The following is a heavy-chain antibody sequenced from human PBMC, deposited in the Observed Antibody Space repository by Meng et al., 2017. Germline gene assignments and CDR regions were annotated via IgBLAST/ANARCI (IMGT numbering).Heavy chain of an antibody. CDR3: TVNSYSFDY. D-gene: IGHD4-23*01. V-gene: IGHV3-43*01. CDR2: ISWDGGSR. Sequence: QVGASGGVVVQPGGFLRFSCAAYGFTFDDYTMHSLRQAPGKGLEWVSLISWDGGSRYYAASVKGRFTLSRDNSKNSLYLQMNSLRTEDTALYYCTVNSYSFDYWGQGTLVTVSS. J-gene: IGHJ4*02. CDR1: GFTFDDYT.